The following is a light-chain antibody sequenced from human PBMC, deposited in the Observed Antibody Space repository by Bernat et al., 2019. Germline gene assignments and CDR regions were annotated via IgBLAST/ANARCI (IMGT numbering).Light chain of an antibody. Sequence: VMTQSPAFLSVSPGERATLSCRAGQNVNINLAWCQQKPGQAPRLLIYDAFTRATGVPVRFSGSGSGTEFTLTISSLQSEDFAVYYCQKYSSWPRNTFGQGTKLEI. V-gene: IGKV3-15*01. CDR1: QNVNIN. CDR2: DAF. J-gene: IGKJ2*01. CDR3: QKYSSWPRNT.